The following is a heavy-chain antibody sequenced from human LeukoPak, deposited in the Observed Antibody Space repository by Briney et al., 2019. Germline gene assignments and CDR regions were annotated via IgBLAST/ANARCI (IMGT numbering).Heavy chain of an antibody. D-gene: IGHD6-13*01. CDR3: ARDGESYSSSWYYNWFDP. CDR2: IYTSGST. V-gene: IGHV4-61*02. CDR1: GGSISSGSYY. J-gene: IGHJ5*02. Sequence: PSQTLSLTCTVSGGSISSGSYYWSWIRKPAGKGLEWIGRIYTSGSTNYNPSLESRVTISVDTSKNQFSLKLSSVTAADTAVYYCARDGESYSSSWYYNWFDPWGQGTLVTVSS.